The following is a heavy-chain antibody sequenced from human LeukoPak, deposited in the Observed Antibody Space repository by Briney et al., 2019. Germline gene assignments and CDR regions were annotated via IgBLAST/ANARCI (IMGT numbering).Heavy chain of an antibody. V-gene: IGHV3-30*18. CDR2: ISYDGSNK. J-gene: IGHJ4*02. CDR1: GFTFSSYG. D-gene: IGHD3-3*01. Sequence: PGGSLRLSCAASGFTFSSYGMHWVRQAPGKGLEWVAVISYDGSNKYYADSVKGRFTISRDNSKNTLYLQMNSLRAEDTAVYYCAKDRGNYDFWSGSFLWGQGTLVTVSS. CDR3: AKDRGNYDFWSGSFL.